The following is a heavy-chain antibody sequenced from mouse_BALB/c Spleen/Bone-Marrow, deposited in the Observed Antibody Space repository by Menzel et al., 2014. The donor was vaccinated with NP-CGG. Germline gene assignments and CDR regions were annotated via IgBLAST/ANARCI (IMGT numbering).Heavy chain of an antibody. D-gene: IGHD2-4*01. CDR3: ARDINYEIYWYFDV. Sequence: EVQGVESGGGLVQPGGSLRLSCATSGFTFTDYYMSWVRQPPGKALEWLGFIRNKGKGYTTEYSASVKGRFTISRDNSQNILYLQMNTLRAEDSATYCCARDINYEIYWYFDVWGAGTTVTVSS. V-gene: IGHV7-3*02. CDR1: GFTFTDYY. CDR2: IRNKGKGYTT. J-gene: IGHJ1*01.